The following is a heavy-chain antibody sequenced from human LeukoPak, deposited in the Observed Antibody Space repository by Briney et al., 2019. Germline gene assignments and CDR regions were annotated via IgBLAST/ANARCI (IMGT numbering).Heavy chain of an antibody. CDR1: GYTLTELS. V-gene: IGHV1-24*01. Sequence: ASVKVSCKVSGYTLTELSMHWVRQAPGKGLEWMGGFDPEDGETIYAQKFKGRVTMTEDTSTDTAYMELSSLRSEDTAVYYCASMGRYCTGGVCYAPYYFDYWGQGTLVTVSS. CDR2: FDPEDGET. CDR3: ASMGRYCTGGVCYAPYYFDY. D-gene: IGHD2-8*02. J-gene: IGHJ4*02.